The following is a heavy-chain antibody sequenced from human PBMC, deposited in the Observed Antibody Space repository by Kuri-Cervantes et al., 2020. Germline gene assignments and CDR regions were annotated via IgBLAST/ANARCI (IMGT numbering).Heavy chain of an antibody. D-gene: IGHD1-26*01. CDR2: ISYDGSNK. V-gene: IGHV3-30-3*01. CDR1: EFTFTRSS. Sequence: GGSLRLSCVVSEFTFTRSSVHWVRQAPGKGLEWVAVISYDGSNKYYADSVKGRFTISRDNSKNTLFLQMNSLRAEDTAVYYCARDGSGSPAHDYWGQGTLVTVSS. CDR3: ARDGSGSPAHDY. J-gene: IGHJ4*02.